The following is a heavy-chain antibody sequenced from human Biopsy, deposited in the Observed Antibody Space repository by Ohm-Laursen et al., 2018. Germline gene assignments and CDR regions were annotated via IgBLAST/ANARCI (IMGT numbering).Heavy chain of an antibody. J-gene: IGHJ4*02. CDR3: AADADGYYTEFDY. V-gene: IGHV1-69*04. CDR1: GGPSSNYA. Sequence: ASVKVSCKASGGPSSNYAFGWVRQAPGQGLEWVGRIVPILGHLNYAQRFQGRVSITADKSTTYVYMELSRLTSGDTAVYYCAADADGYYTEFDYWDPGTLVTVSS. CDR2: IVPILGHL. D-gene: IGHD3-3*01.